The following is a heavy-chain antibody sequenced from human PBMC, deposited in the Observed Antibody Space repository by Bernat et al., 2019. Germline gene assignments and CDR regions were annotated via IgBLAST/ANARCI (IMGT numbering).Heavy chain of an antibody. CDR3: ARGVGAGPKGNWFDP. J-gene: IGHJ5*02. Sequence: QVQLQQWGAGLLKPSETLSLTCAVYGGSFSGYYWSWIRQPPGKGLEWIGEINHSGSTNYNPSLKSRVTISVDTSKNQFSLKLSSVTAADTAVYYCARGVGAGPKGNWFDPWGQGTLVTVSS. D-gene: IGHD6-19*01. CDR2: INHSGST. CDR1: GGSFSGYY. V-gene: IGHV4-34*01.